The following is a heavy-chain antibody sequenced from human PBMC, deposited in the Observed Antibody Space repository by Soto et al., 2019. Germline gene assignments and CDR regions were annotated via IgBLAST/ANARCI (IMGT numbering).Heavy chain of an antibody. CDR1: GFTFSSYW. J-gene: IGHJ4*02. Sequence: EVQLVESGGGLVQPGGSLRLSCAASGFTFSSYWMHWVRQAPGKGLVWVSRMNSDGSSTSYADSVKGRFTISRDNAKNTLYLQMNSLRAGDTAVYYCARGGRYRYSHIDYWGQGTLVTFSS. V-gene: IGHV3-74*01. CDR2: MNSDGSST. CDR3: ARGGRYRYSHIDY. D-gene: IGHD5-18*01.